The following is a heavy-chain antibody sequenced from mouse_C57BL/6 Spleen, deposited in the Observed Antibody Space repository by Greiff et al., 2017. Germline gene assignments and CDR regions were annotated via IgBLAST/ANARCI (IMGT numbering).Heavy chain of an antibody. D-gene: IGHD2-12*01. CDR1: GFTFSSYG. CDR3: ARRVDLRDYFDY. V-gene: IGHV5-6*02. CDR2: ISSGGSYT. J-gene: IGHJ2*01. Sequence: EVNVVESGGDLVKPGGSLKLSCAASGFTFSSYGMSWVRQTPDKRLEWVATISSGGSYTYYPDSVKGRFTISRDNAKNTLYLQMSSLKSEDTAMYYCARRVDLRDYFDYWGQGTTLTVSS.